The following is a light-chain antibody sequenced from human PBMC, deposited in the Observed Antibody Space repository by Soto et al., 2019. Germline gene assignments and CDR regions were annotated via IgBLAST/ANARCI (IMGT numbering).Light chain of an antibody. J-gene: IGLJ2*01. Sequence: QSALTQPPSASGSPGQSVTISCTGTSSDVGGYNYVSWYQQHPGKAPKLMIYEVTKRPSGVPDRFSGSKSGNTASLTVSGLRAEDEADYYCSSHAGSINVAFGGGTKVTVL. CDR3: SSHAGSINVA. CDR2: EVT. V-gene: IGLV2-8*01. CDR1: SSDVGGYNY.